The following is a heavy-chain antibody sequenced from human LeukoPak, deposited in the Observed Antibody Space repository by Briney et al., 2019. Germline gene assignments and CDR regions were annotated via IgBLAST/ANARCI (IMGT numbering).Heavy chain of an antibody. V-gene: IGHV3-33*01. CDR2: IWYDETGK. D-gene: IGHD2-2*01. CDR3: ARDAHPFCTSATCYPFDL. J-gene: IGHJ4*02. Sequence: GGSLRLSCAASGFAFNTYGMHWVRQAPGKGLEWVAVIWYDETGKYYADSVKGRFIVSRDNSKNTLFLHMSSLRADDTGLYFCARDAHPFCTSATCYPFDLWGQGTLVTVSS. CDR1: GFAFNTYG.